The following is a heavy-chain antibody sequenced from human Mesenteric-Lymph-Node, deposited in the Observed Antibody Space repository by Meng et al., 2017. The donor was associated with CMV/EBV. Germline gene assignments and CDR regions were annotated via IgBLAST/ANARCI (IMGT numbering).Heavy chain of an antibody. CDR2: ISVYNGNT. CDR1: GYTFTNYG. Sequence: ASVKVSCKASGYTFTNYGINWVRQAPGQGLEWMGWISVYNGNTNYAQKFQGRVTITADESTSTAYMELSSLTSEDTAVYYCAEGDCSSTSCNRPNWFDPWGQGTLVTVSS. V-gene: IGHV1-18*01. D-gene: IGHD2-2*01. J-gene: IGHJ5*02. CDR3: AEGDCSSTSCNRPNWFDP.